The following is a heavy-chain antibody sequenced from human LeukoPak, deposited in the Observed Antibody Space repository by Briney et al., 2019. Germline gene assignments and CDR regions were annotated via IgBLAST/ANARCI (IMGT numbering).Heavy chain of an antibody. CDR3: AKDAAPRTFYHHYYMDV. D-gene: IGHD2/OR15-2a*01. CDR2: INPNTGGS. Sequence: ASVKVSCKASGYTFTAYYIHWVRQGPGQGLEWRGWINPNTGGSSYAQNFQGRVTMTSDASISAAYMELSSLTSDDTAIYYCAKDAAPRTFYHHYYMDVWGKGTTVTVPS. CDR1: GYTFTAYY. J-gene: IGHJ6*03. V-gene: IGHV1-2*02.